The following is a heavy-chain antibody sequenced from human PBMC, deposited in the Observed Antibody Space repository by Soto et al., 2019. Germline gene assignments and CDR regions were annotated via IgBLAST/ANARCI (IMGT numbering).Heavy chain of an antibody. V-gene: IGHV4-30-2*01. CDR2: IYHSGST. Sequence: QLQLQESGSGLVKPSQTLSLTCAVSGGSISSGGYSWSWIRQPPGKGLEWIGYIYHSGSTYYNPSLQSRGTISVSRAKNQFSLKLSSVTAADTAVYYCARGQVVAAQHWGQGTLVTVSS. CDR3: ARGQVVAAQH. J-gene: IGHJ4*02. CDR1: GGSISSGGYS. D-gene: IGHD2-15*01.